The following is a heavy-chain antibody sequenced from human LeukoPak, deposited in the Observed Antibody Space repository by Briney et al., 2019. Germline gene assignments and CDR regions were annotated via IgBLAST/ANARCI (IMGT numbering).Heavy chain of an antibody. D-gene: IGHD5-24*01. CDR1: GGSFSGYY. V-gene: IGHV4-34*01. Sequence: PSETLSLTCAVYGGSFSGYYWSWIRQPLGKGLEWIGAINHSGSTNYNPSLKSRATISVDTSKNQFSLKLSSVTAADTAVYYCARGKMATKRRYFDYWGQGTLVTVSS. J-gene: IGHJ4*02. CDR2: INHSGST. CDR3: ARGKMATKRRYFDY.